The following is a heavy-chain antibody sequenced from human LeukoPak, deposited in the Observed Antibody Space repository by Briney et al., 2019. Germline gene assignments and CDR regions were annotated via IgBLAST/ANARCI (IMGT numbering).Heavy chain of an antibody. V-gene: IGHV3-21*01. CDR1: GFTFNNYN. CDR2: ISSSSSYI. D-gene: IGHD6-6*01. Sequence: GGSLRLSCAASGFTFNNYNMNWVRQAPGKGLEWVSSISSSSSYIYYADSMKGRFTISRDNAKNSLYLQMNSLRAEDTAVYYCARDLSTYSSSSGFYYYMDVWGKGTTVTVSS. CDR3: ARDLSTYSSSSGFYYYMDV. J-gene: IGHJ6*03.